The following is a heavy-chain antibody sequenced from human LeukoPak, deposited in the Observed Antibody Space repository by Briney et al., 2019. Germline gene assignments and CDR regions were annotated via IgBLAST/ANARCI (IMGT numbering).Heavy chain of an antibody. CDR2: IRSKAYGGTT. D-gene: IGHD2-15*01. CDR1: GFTFGDYA. Sequence: GRSLRLSCTASGFTFGDYAMSWFRQAPGKGLEWVGFIRSKAYGGTTEYAASVKGRFTISRDDSKSIAYLQMNSLKTEDTAVYYCTRDVVPGYCSGGSCYGFQHWGQGTLVTVSS. V-gene: IGHV3-49*03. CDR3: TRDVVPGYCSGGSCYGFQH. J-gene: IGHJ1*01.